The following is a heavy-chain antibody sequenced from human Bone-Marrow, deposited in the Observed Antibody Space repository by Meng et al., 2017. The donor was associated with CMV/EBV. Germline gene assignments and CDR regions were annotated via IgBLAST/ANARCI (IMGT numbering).Heavy chain of an antibody. CDR2: IIPILGTA. Sequence: SVKVSCKASGYTFTSYGISWVRQAPGQGLEWMGRIIPILGTANYAQKFQGRVTITTDESTSTAYMDLSSLRSEDAAVYYCVTCINTNCYTAADYYGLDVWGQGTTVTVSS. V-gene: IGHV1-69*11. D-gene: IGHD2-2*02. CDR1: GYTFTSYG. CDR3: VTCINTNCYTAADYYGLDV. J-gene: IGHJ6*02.